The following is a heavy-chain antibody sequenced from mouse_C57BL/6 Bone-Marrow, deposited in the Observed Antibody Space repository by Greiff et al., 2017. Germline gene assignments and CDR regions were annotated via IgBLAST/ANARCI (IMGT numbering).Heavy chain of an antibody. Sequence: EVNLVESGGGLVQPGGSLKLSCAASGFTFSDYGMAWVRQAPRKGPEWVAFISNLAYSIYYADTVTGRFTISRENAKNTLYLEMSSMRSEDTAMYYCARRGVYAVYAMDYWGQGTSVTVSS. D-gene: IGHD2-12*01. CDR1: GFTFSDYG. CDR3: ARRGVYAVYAMDY. V-gene: IGHV5-15*01. J-gene: IGHJ4*01. CDR2: ISNLAYSI.